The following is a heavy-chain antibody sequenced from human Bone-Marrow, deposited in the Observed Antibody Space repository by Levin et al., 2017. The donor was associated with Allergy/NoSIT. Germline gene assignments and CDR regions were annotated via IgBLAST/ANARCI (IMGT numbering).Heavy chain of an antibody. Sequence: SETLSLTCTVSGGSISSGSYYWGWIRQPPGTGLEWVGHIYYTGSTYYKPSLKSRVTISVYTSKNQFSLELTSVTAADTAVYYCARCVNAAGWVWFDPWGQGSLVTVSS. CDR3: ARCVNAAGWVWFDP. CDR2: IYYTGST. D-gene: IGHD6-13*01. V-gene: IGHV4-39*01. CDR1: GGSISSGSYY. J-gene: IGHJ5*02.